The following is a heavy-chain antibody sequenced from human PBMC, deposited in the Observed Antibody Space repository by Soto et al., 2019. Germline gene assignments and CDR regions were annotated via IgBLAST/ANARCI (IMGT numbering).Heavy chain of an antibody. J-gene: IGHJ6*02. V-gene: IGHV1-69*12. CDR1: GGTFSSYA. CDR3: ARDPENYYYGMDV. Sequence: QVQLVQSGAEVKKPGSSVKVSCKASGGTFSSYAISWVRQAPGQGLEWMGGIIPIFGTSNYAQKCQGRVTSTADDSTSTSYMETSSQRSEGTAVYYCARDPENYYYGMDVWGQGTTVTVSS. CDR2: IIPIFGTS.